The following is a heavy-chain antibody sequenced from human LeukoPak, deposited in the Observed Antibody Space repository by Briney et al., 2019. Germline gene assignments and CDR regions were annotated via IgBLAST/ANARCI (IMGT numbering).Heavy chain of an antibody. D-gene: IGHD6-6*01. J-gene: IGHJ4*02. CDR2: ISSDGSST. CDR3: ARDQRVTGRPDIDY. CDR1: GFTFRNHW. V-gene: IGHV3-74*03. Sequence: GGSLRLSCAASGFTFRNHWMHWVRQTPGKGLVWVSRISSDGSSTTYADSVKGRFTISRDNAKNTLYLQMNNLRAEGTAMYYCARDQRVTGRPDIDYWGQGTLVIVSS.